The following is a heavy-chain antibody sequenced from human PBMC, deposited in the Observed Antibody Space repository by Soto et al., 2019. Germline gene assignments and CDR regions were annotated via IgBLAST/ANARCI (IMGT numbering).Heavy chain of an antibody. CDR3: ASGFDSSGYYPRYFDY. J-gene: IGHJ4*02. CDR1: GFTFSSYG. Sequence: QVQLVESGGGVVQPGRSLRLSCAASGFTFSSYGMHWVRQAPGKGLEWVAVIWYDGSNKYYADSVKGRFTISRDNSKNTLYLQMNSLRDEDTAVYYCASGFDSSGYYPRYFDYWGQGTLVTVSS. D-gene: IGHD3-22*01. V-gene: IGHV3-33*01. CDR2: IWYDGSNK.